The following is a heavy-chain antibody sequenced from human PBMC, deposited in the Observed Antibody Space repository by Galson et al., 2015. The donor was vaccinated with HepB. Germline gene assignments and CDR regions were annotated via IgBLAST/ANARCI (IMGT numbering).Heavy chain of an antibody. CDR2: IDWDNDK. D-gene: IGHD6-25*01. V-gene: IGHV2-70*17. CDR3: ARTRTRKDDGYLWKRRLVPSFGGPGVRDIDPYGLDV. J-gene: IGHJ6*02. Sequence: ALVKPTQTLTLTCTFSGFSLSTSGMCVSWIRQPPGKALEWLARIDWDNDKFYSTSLRTRLTISKDPSKNQVVLTMTNMDPVDTGTYYCARTRTRKDDGYLWKRRLVPSFGGPGVRDIDPYGLDVWGQGTTVTVSS. CDR1: GFSLSTSGMC.